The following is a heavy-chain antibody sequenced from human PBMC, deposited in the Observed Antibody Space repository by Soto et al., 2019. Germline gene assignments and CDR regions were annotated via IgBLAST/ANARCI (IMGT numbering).Heavy chain of an antibody. V-gene: IGHV1-69*05. CDR2: INPNIGAA. CDR3: ARAAGLAYCGGDCSIYAFDI. J-gene: IGHJ3*02. CDR1: GGTFSSYA. Sequence: ASVKVSCKASGGTFSSYAISWVRQAPGQGLEWMGGINPNIGAANYAQKFQGRVTITRDKSISTAYMELSRLRSDDTAVYYCARAAGLAYCGGDCSIYAFDIWGQGTMVTVSS. D-gene: IGHD2-21*02.